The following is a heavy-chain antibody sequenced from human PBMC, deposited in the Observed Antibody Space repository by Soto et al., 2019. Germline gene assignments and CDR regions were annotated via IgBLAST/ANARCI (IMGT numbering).Heavy chain of an antibody. Sequence: SQTLSLTCTVSGGSISSSSYYWGWIRQPPGKGLEWIGSIYYSGSTYYNPSLKSRVTISVDTSKNQFSLKLSSVTAADTAVYYCARHRGGEDCSSTSCYPPWWFDPWGQGTLVTVSS. D-gene: IGHD2-2*01. CDR3: ARHRGGEDCSSTSCYPPWWFDP. CDR1: GGSISSSSYY. V-gene: IGHV4-39*01. J-gene: IGHJ5*02. CDR2: IYYSGST.